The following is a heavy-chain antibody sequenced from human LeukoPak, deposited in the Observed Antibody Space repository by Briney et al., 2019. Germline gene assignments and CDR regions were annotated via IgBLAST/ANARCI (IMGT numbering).Heavy chain of an antibody. J-gene: IGHJ6*02. D-gene: IGHD3-3*01. CDR1: GFTFSSYG. CDR3: AKDPTIFGVVMSGMDV. Sequence: PGGSLRLSCAASGFTFSSYGMHWVRQAPGKGLEWVAVISYDGSNKYYADSVKGRSTISRDNSKNTLYLQMNSLRAEDTAVYYCAKDPTIFGVVMSGMDVWGQGTTVTVSS. CDR2: ISYDGSNK. V-gene: IGHV3-30*18.